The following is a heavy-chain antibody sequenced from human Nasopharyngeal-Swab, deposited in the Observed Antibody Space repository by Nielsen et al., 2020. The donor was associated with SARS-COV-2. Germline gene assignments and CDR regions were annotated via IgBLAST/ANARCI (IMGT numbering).Heavy chain of an antibody. J-gene: IGHJ6*02. CDR1: GYTFTSYY. D-gene: IGHD6-13*01. Sequence: ASVKVSCKASGYTFTSYYMHWVRQAPGQGLEWMGIINPSGGSTSYAQKLQGRVTMTTDTSTSTAYMELRSLRSDDTAVYYCARESGSSWPEQQYYYYYGMDVWGQGTTVTVSS. CDR3: ARESGSSWPEQQYYYYYGMDV. V-gene: IGHV1-46*01. CDR2: INPSGGST.